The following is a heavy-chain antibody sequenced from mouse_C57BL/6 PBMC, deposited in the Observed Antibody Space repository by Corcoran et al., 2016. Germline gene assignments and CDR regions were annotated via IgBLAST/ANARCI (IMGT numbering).Heavy chain of an antibody. CDR3: ARYYYYAMDY. CDR2: INPKNGGT. CDR1: GYTFTDYY. J-gene: IGHJ4*01. Sequence: EVQLQQSGPELVKPGASVKISCKASGYTFTDYYMNWVKQSHGKSLEWIGDINPKNGGTSYNQKFKGKATLTVDKSSSTAYMELRSLTSEDSAVYYCARYYYYAMDYLGQGTSVTVSS. V-gene: IGHV1-26*01.